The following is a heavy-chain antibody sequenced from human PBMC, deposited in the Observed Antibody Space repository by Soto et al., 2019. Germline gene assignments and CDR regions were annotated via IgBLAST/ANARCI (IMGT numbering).Heavy chain of an antibody. V-gene: IGHV3-15*07. Sequence: EVQLVESGGGLVKPGGSLRLSCAASGFTFTNAWMNWVRQAPGKGLEWVGHIKSKIDGETTDYAAPVKGRFTISRDDSKTTLYLEMNSLKTEDTGIYYCLTAPPFDYWGQGALVTVSS. D-gene: IGHD7-27*01. CDR1: GFTFTNAW. CDR3: LTAPPFDY. J-gene: IGHJ4*02. CDR2: IKSKIDGETT.